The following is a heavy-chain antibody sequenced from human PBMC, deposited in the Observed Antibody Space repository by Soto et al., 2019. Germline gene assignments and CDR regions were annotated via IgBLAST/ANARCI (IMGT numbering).Heavy chain of an antibody. CDR1: GGSISNYY. J-gene: IGHJ5*02. D-gene: IGHD7-27*01. CDR3: SRTKPGDPCFDP. V-gene: IGHV4-4*07. CDR2: FYTSTDI. Sequence: PETLSLTCPVSGGSISNYYWSWIRQPAGKGLEWIGRFYTSTDIIYNPSLKSRLIMSVDTSKNQLSLNLRSVTAAETAVYYCSRTKPGDPCFDPWCQGSLVT.